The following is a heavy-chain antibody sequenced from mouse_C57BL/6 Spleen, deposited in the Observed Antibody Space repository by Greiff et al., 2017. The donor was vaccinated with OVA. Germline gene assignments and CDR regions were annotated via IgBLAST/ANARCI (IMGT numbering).Heavy chain of an antibody. J-gene: IGHJ3*01. CDR3: AKEDYDYPFAY. Sequence: VQLQQSGAELARPGASVKMSCKASGYTFTSYTMHWVKKRPGQGLEWIGYINPSSGYTKYNQKFKDKATLTADKSSSTAYMQLSSLTSEDSAVYYCAKEDYDYPFAYWGQGTLVTVSA. V-gene: IGHV1-4*01. CDR2: INPSSGYT. CDR1: GYTFTSYT. D-gene: IGHD2-4*01.